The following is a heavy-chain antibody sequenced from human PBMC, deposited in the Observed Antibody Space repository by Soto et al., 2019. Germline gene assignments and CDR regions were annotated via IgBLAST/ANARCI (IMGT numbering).Heavy chain of an antibody. CDR2: INPNSGGT. J-gene: IGHJ4*02. Sequence: SVKGDFRGSWYSLTDDYLDWLRQSTGQGLEWMGWINPNSGGTIYAQNFQGWVIMTTDTSTSTAYMELRSLRSDDTAVYYCASNLAVAAGFDYWAQGPLVTVSS. D-gene: IGHD6-19*01. V-gene: IGHV1-2*04. CDR3: ASNLAVAAGFDY. CDR1: WYSLTDDY.